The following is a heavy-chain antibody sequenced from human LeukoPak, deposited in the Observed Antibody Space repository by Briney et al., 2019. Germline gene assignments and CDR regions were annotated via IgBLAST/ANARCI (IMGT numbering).Heavy chain of an antibody. CDR1: GYTFTSYG. D-gene: IGHD6-6*01. CDR2: ISAYNGNT. V-gene: IGHV1-18*01. CDR3: ARDSSSSQWGDYYYYMDV. Sequence: ASVKVSCKASGYTFTSYGISWVRQAPGQGLEWMGWISAYNGNTNYAQKLQGRVTMTTDTSTSTAYMELGSLRSDDTAVYYCARDSSSSQWGDYYYYMDVWGKGTTVTVSS. J-gene: IGHJ6*03.